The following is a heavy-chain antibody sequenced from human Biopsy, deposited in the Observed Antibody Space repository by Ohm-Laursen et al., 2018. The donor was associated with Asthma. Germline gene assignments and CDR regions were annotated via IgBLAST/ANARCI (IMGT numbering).Heavy chain of an antibody. D-gene: IGHD2-2*01. V-gene: IGHV1-69*13. CDR1: GGTFNTYV. CDR3: ARKAGSCISRTCYSLDF. CDR2: INSVFGTT. J-gene: IGHJ4*02. Sequence: SVKVSCKSLGGTFNTYVIGWVRQAPGQGPEWMGGINSVFGTTTYPQKFQDRVTITADDSTSTVYMELSSLRSEDTAVYYCARKAGSCISRTCYSLDFRGQGTLVTVSS.